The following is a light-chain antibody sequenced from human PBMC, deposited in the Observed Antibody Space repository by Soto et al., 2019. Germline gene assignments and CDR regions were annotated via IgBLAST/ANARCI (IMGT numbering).Light chain of an antibody. CDR1: SSDVGSYNL. CDR2: EGS. Sequence: QSALTQPASVSGSPGQSITISCTGTSSDVGSYNLVSWYQQHPGKAPKLMIYEGSNRPSGVSNRFSGSKSGITASLTISGLHAEDEADYYCCSYAGSSTYVVFGGGTKLTVL. CDR3: CSYAGSSTYVV. V-gene: IGLV2-23*01. J-gene: IGLJ2*01.